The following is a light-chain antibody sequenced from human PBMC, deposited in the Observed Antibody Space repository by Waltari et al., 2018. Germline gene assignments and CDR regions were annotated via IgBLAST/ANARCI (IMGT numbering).Light chain of an antibody. CDR2: KAS. Sequence: DIQMTQSPSTLSASVGDRVTITCRASQSISSWLAWYQQKPGKAPKLLISKASSLESGVASRFISSGSGTEFTLTISSLQPDDFAAYYCQQYNSYSPSTFGQGTKLEIK. CDR3: QQYNSYSPST. CDR1: QSISSW. V-gene: IGKV1-5*03. J-gene: IGKJ2*01.